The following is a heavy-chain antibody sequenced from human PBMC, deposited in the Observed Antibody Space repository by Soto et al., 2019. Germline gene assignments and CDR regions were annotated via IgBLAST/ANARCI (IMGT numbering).Heavy chain of an antibody. D-gene: IGHD2-15*01. CDR3: AKRRGAGGHFDY. J-gene: IGHJ4*02. V-gene: IGHV3-23*01. CDR2: VSIGGST. Sequence: VQLLESGGGLVQPEGSLRLSCAASGFTFSSYAMGWVRQGPGKGLEWVAVVSIGGSTHYADSVRGRFTVSRDNSKNTLSLQINSLPAEDTAVYFCAKRRGAGGHFDYWGQGALVTVSS. CDR1: GFTFSSYA.